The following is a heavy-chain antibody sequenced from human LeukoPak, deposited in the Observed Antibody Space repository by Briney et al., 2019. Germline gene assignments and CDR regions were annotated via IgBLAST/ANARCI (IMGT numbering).Heavy chain of an antibody. CDR2: IGTAGDT. D-gene: IGHD1-26*01. Sequence: XXXAAXXFTFXSXXMHWVXXATGKGLEWVSAIGTAGDTYYPGSVKGRFTISRENAKNSLYLQMNSLRAGDTAVYYCAAAGSGGSYWGQGTLVTVSS. V-gene: IGHV3-13*01. J-gene: IGHJ4*02. CDR3: AAAGSGGSY. CDR1: XFTFXSXX.